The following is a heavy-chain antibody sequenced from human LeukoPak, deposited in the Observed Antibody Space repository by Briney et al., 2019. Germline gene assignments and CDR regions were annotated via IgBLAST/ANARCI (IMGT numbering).Heavy chain of an antibody. CDR2: ISWNSGSI. CDR3: AKGRLTKYSSGWYLRYYFDY. D-gene: IGHD6-19*01. V-gene: IGHV3-9*01. CDR1: GFTFDDYA. Sequence: GGSLRLSCAASGFTFDDYAMHWVRQAPGKGLEWVSGISWNSGSIGYADSVKGRFTISRDNAKNSLYLQMNSLRAEDTALYCCAKGRLTKYSSGWYLRYYFDYWGQGTLVTVSS. J-gene: IGHJ4*02.